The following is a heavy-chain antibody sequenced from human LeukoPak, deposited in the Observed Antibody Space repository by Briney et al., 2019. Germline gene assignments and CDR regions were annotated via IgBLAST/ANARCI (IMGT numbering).Heavy chain of an antibody. J-gene: IGHJ4*02. CDR1: GFTFSSYW. Sequence: GGSLRLSCAASGFTFSSYWMHWVRHAPGKGLVWVSHIKSDGKSIMYADSVKGRFTISRDNAKTTLYLQMNSLRAEDTAVYYCARDWSGSLDYWGQGTLVTVSS. D-gene: IGHD1-26*01. CDR2: IKSDGKSI. V-gene: IGHV3-74*03. CDR3: ARDWSGSLDY.